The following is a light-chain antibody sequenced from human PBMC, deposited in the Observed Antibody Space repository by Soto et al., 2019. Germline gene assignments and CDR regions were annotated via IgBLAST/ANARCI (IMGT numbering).Light chain of an antibody. V-gene: IGLV2-14*03. CDR1: SSDVGGYNY. Sequence: QSALTQPASVSGSPGQSVTISCTGTSSDVGGYNYVSWYQQHPVKAPKLLIYDVNDRPSGVSDRFSGSKSGNTASLTISGLQAEDEADYYCTSYTTTSTVVFGGGTKLTVL. CDR3: TSYTTTSTVV. CDR2: DVN. J-gene: IGLJ2*01.